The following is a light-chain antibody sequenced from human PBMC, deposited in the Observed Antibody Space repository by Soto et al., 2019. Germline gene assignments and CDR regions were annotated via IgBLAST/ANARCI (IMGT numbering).Light chain of an antibody. V-gene: IGLV2-14*01. CDR3: TSYTASNTPLYV. Sequence: QSALTQPASVSGSPGQSITISCTGTSSDIGGYKYVSWYQHPPGKAPKLILYEVSKRPSGVSGRFSGSKSGNTASLTISVLQAEDEADYYCTSYTASNTPLYVFGTGTKLTVL. CDR2: EVS. J-gene: IGLJ1*01. CDR1: SSDIGGYKY.